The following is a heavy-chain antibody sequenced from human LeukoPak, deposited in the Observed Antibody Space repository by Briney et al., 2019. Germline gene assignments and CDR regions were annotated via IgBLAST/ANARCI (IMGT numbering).Heavy chain of an antibody. CDR1: GFTFGDYA. J-gene: IGHJ4*02. V-gene: IGHV3-49*04. D-gene: IGHD3-10*01. CDR2: IRSKAYGGTT. Sequence: GGSLRLSCTASGFTFGDYAMSWVRQAPGKGLEWVGFIRSKAYGGTTEYAASVKGRFTISRDDSKSIAYLQMNSLKTEDTAVYYCTRGFDYYGSGSYLPYFDYWGQGTPGHRLL. CDR3: TRGFDYYGSGSYLPYFDY.